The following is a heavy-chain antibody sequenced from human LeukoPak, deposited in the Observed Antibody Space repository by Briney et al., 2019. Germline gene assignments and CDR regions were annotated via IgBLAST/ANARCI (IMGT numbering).Heavy chain of an antibody. V-gene: IGHV4-31*03. CDR2: IYYSGST. CDR1: GGSISSGGYY. Sequence: SSETLSLTCTVSGGSISSGGYYWSWIRQHPGKGLEWIGYIYYSGSTYYNPSLKSRVTISVDTSKNQFSLKLSSVTAADTAVCYCARSRVATIRLPLGYFDYWGQGTLVTVSS. CDR3: ARSRVATIRLPLGYFDY. D-gene: IGHD5-12*01. J-gene: IGHJ4*02.